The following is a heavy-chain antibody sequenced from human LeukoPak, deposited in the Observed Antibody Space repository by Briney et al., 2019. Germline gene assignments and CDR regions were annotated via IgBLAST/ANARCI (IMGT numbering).Heavy chain of an antibody. V-gene: IGHV1-69*05. J-gene: IGHJ4*02. CDR1: GGTFSSYV. CDR2: IIPIFGTA. D-gene: IGHD1-1*01. CDR3: ARGPGLERFDY. Sequence: SSVKVSCKASGGTFSSYVISGVRQAAGQGLEWMGGIIPIFGTANYAQKFHGRVTITTDESTSTAYMELSSLRSEDTAVYYCARGPGLERFDYWGQGTLVTVSS.